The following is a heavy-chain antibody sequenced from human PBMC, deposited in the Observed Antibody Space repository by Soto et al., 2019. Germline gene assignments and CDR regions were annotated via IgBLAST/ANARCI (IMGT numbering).Heavy chain of an antibody. D-gene: IGHD6-19*01. Sequence: EVQLVESGGGLVQPGGSLRLSCAASGFTFRDHWMHWVRQAPGKGREWVSRINSDGSTTTYADSVKGRFTISRDNAKSTLYLQLNSLRAEDTALYYCARGYRSGPDYWGQGTLVTVSS. CDR3: ARGYRSGPDY. J-gene: IGHJ4*02. V-gene: IGHV3-74*01. CDR1: GFTFRDHW. CDR2: INSDGSTT.